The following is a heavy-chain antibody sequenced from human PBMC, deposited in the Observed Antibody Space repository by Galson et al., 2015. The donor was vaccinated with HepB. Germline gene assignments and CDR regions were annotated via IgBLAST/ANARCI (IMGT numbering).Heavy chain of an antibody. CDR3: ARLWDDSSGYYMESPFDY. J-gene: IGHJ4*02. CDR1: GYTFTSYA. CDR2: INAGNGNT. Sequence: SVKVSCKASGYTFTSYAIHWVRQAPGQRLEWMGWINAGNGNTKYSQKFQGRVTIARDTSASTAYMELSSLRSEDTAVLYCARLWDDSSGYYMESPFDYWGQGTLVTVSS. D-gene: IGHD3-22*01. V-gene: IGHV1-3*01.